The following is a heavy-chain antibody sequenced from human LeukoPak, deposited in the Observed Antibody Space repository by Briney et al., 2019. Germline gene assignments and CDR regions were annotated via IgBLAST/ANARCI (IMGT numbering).Heavy chain of an antibody. J-gene: IGHJ4*02. Sequence: GGSLRLSCAASGFTFSSYAMSWVRQAPGKGLEWVSAISGSGGSTYYADSVKGRFTIYRDNSKNTLYLQMDSLRAEDTAVYYCAKDKDYYDSSGLDYWGQGTLVTVSS. CDR2: ISGSGGST. V-gene: IGHV3-23*01. CDR3: AKDKDYYDSSGLDY. D-gene: IGHD3-22*01. CDR1: GFTFSSYA.